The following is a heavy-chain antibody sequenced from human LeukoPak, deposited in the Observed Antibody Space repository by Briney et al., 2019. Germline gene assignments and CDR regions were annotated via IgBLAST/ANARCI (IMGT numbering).Heavy chain of an antibody. Sequence: PGGSLRLSCAASGFTFDDYAMHWVRQAPGKGLEWVSGISWNSGSIGYADSVKGRFTISRDNAKNSLYLQMNSLRAEDTPLYYCAKDIGYSSGDYYFDYWGQGTLVTVSS. CDR3: AKDIGYSSGDYYFDY. CDR2: ISWNSGSI. J-gene: IGHJ4*02. D-gene: IGHD6-19*01. CDR1: GFTFDDYA. V-gene: IGHV3-9*01.